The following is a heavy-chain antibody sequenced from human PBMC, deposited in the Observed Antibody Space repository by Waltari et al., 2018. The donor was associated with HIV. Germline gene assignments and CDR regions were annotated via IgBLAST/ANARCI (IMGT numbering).Heavy chain of an antibody. CDR2: IWDDGRQK. D-gene: IGHD2-2*01. Sequence: VHLVESGGDVVQLGRSLRLSCEVSGLHFSSYAMPWGRQASAQALEWVAVIWDDGRQKYYAVSVKGRFTISRDNSKNTRYLQMNSLRAEDTAIYYCALESTGTSAGAFDIWGQGTMVTVSS. CDR1: GLHFSSYA. V-gene: IGHV3-33*01. CDR3: ALESTGTSAGAFDI. J-gene: IGHJ3*02.